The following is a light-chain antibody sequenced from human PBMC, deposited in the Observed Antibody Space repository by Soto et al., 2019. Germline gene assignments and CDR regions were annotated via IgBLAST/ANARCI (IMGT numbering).Light chain of an antibody. Sequence: AIRMTQSPSSLSASTGDRVTITCRASQGISSYLAWYQQKPGKAPKLLIYAASTLQSGVPSRFSGSGSGTDFTLTISSLQPEDFATYYCLQDSIYPWTFGQGTKVYIK. CDR3: LQDSIYPWT. CDR1: QGISSY. V-gene: IGKV1-8*01. CDR2: AAS. J-gene: IGKJ1*01.